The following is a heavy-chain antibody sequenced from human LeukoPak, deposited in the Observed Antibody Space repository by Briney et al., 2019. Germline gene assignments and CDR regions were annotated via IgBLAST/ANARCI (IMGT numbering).Heavy chain of an antibody. V-gene: IGHV3-21*01. J-gene: IGHJ4*02. CDR2: ISSSSSYI. D-gene: IGHD6-13*01. CDR3: ARMSRTSVPGIAAAGSFDY. CDR1: GSTFSSYS. Sequence: GGSLRLSCAASGSTFSSYSMNWVRQAPGKGLEWVSSISSSSSYIYYADSVKGRFTISRDNAKNSLYLQMNSLRAEDTAVYYCARMSRTSVPGIAAAGSFDYWGQGTLVTVSS.